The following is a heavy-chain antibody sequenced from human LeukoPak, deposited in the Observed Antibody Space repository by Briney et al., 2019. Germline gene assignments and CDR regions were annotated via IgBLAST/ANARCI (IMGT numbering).Heavy chain of an antibody. CDR3: ARATGYDATFDY. Sequence: GGSLRLSCAASVFTFSSYSMNWVPQAPGKGLTWVSSISSSSNYIYYADSMKGRFTISRDNAKNSLYLQMNSLRAEDTAVYFCARATGYDATFDYWGQGTLVTVSS. CDR2: ISSSSNYI. V-gene: IGHV3-21*01. J-gene: IGHJ4*02. CDR1: VFTFSSYS. D-gene: IGHD6-13*01.